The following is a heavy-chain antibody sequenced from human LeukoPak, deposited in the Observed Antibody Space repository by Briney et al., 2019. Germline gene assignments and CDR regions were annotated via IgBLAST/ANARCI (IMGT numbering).Heavy chain of an antibody. J-gene: IGHJ4*02. CDR3: ARDLEAHCSGGSCSVFDF. CDR1: GFTFSSYT. V-gene: IGHV3-21*01. CDR2: ISSSSSYI. Sequence: PGGSLRLSCAASGFTFSSYTMNWVRQAPGKGLEWVSSISSSSSYIYYADSVKGRVTISRDNAKNSLFLQMNSLRAEDTAVYYCARDLEAHCSGGSCSVFDFWGQGTLVTVSS. D-gene: IGHD2-15*01.